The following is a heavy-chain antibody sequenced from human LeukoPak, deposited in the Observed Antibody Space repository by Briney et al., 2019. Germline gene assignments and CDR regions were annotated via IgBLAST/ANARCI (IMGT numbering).Heavy chain of an antibody. D-gene: IGHD6-13*01. J-gene: IGHJ6*03. Sequence: GGSLRLSCAASGFTFSSYWMSWVRQAPGKGLEWVANIKQDGSEKYYVDSVKGRFTISRDNAKNSLYLQMNSLRAEDTAVYYCARGSPGTFYYYYTDVWSKGTTVTVSS. CDR1: GFTFSSYW. CDR2: IKQDGSEK. V-gene: IGHV3-7*01. CDR3: ARGSPGTFYYYYTDV.